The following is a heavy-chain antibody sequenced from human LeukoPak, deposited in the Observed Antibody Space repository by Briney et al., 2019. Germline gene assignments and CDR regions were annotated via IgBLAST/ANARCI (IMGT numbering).Heavy chain of an antibody. V-gene: IGHV3-30*18. CDR1: GFTFDDYG. Sequence: GGSLRLSCAASGFTFDDYGMSWVRQAPGKGLEWVAVISYDGSNKYYADSVKGRFTISRDNSKNTLYLQMNSLRAEDTAVYYCAKNLDVDYWGQGTLVTVSS. CDR2: ISYDGSNK. CDR3: AKNLDVDY. J-gene: IGHJ4*02.